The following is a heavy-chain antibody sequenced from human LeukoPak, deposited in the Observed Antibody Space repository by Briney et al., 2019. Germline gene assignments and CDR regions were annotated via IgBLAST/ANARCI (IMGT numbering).Heavy chain of an antibody. D-gene: IGHD3-3*01. CDR3: ARDFWSGYYPEA. CDR1: GFTFSTYA. V-gene: IGHV3-48*04. Sequence: GGSLRLSCAASGFTFSTYAMNWVRQAPGKGLEWISYISGTSSGSTSIIHYADSVKGRFTISRDNAKNSLHLQMDSLSAEDTAVYYCARDFWSGYYPEAWGQGALVIVSS. J-gene: IGHJ5*02. CDR2: ISGTSSGSTSII.